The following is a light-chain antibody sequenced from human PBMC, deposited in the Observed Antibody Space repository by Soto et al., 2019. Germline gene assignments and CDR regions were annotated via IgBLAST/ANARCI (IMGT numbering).Light chain of an antibody. Sequence: QSALTQPASVSGSPGQSITISCTGTNSDVGSYFLVSWYQQHPGKAPKLMIYEGSKRPSGISNRFSGSKSGNAASLTISGVEVEDEAEYYCCSYAGSSPYVFGTGTKVTVL. J-gene: IGLJ1*01. CDR2: EGS. CDR3: CSYAGSSPYV. CDR1: NSDVGSYFL. V-gene: IGLV2-23*01.